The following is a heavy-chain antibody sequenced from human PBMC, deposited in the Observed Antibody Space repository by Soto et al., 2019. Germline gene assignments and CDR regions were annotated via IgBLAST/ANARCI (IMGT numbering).Heavy chain of an antibody. V-gene: IGHV1-2*02. CDR2: INPNSGGT. Sequence: ASVKVSCKASGYTFTGYYMHWVRQAPGQGLEWMGWINPNSGGTNYAQKFQGRVTMTRDMSISTAYMELSRLRSDDTAVYYCARAGVLDYYFDYWGQGTLVTVSS. CDR1: GYTFTGYY. CDR3: ARAGVLDYYFDY. J-gene: IGHJ4*02. D-gene: IGHD2-8*01.